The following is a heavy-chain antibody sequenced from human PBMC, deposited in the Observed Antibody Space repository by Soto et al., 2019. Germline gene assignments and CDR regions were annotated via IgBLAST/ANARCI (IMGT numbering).Heavy chain of an antibody. J-gene: IGHJ3*02. CDR3: ARDGPGGRVDAFDI. CDR2: IYSAGST. CDR1: CFTVSTNY. Sequence: SLRLSCAASCFTVSTNYMSCVRQAPGKGLEWVSSIYSAGSTHYADSVKGRFTISRDNSKNTLNLQMNSLRAEDTAVYYCARDGPGGRVDAFDIWGQGSMVTVSS. D-gene: IGHD6-13*01. V-gene: IGHV3-53*01.